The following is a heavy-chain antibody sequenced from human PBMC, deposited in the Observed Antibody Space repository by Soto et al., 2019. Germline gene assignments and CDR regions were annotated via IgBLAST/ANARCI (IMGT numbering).Heavy chain of an antibody. Sequence: GGSLRLSCAPSGFTFSIYAMHWVRQAPGKGLEYVSSISGDGGGTYYGDSVKGRFIISRDNSKNTLYLQMGSLRADDTAVYYCARIKHNTGSDYWGQGTLVTVSS. CDR3: ARIKHNTGSDY. V-gene: IGHV3-64*02. CDR1: GFTFSIYA. CDR2: ISGDGGGT. J-gene: IGHJ4*02. D-gene: IGHD2-8*02.